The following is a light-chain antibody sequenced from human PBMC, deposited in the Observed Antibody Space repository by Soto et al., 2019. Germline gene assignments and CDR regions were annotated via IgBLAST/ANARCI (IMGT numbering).Light chain of an antibody. Sequence: EIVLTQSPATLSLSPGERATLPCRASQSVGSSLAWYQQKPGQAPRLLIYDASNRATGIPARFSGSGSGTDFTLTISSLEPEDFAVYYCQQRSNWPRALTFGGGTKVEIK. J-gene: IGKJ4*01. CDR1: QSVGSS. CDR3: QQRSNWPRALT. CDR2: DAS. V-gene: IGKV3-11*01.